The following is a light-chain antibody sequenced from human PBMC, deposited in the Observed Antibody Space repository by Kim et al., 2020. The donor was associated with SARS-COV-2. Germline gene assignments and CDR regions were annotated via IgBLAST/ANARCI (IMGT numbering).Light chain of an antibody. V-gene: IGLV2-11*01. Sequence: QSVLTQPRSVSGSPGQSVTISCTGTSSDVGGYDYVSWYQQHSGKAPKLIICDVNKWPSGVPDRFSGSKAGNTASLTISGLQAEDEADYYCCSYAGSYTYVFGSGTKVTVL. CDR2: DVN. CDR1: SSDVGGYDY. J-gene: IGLJ1*01. CDR3: CSYAGSYTYV.